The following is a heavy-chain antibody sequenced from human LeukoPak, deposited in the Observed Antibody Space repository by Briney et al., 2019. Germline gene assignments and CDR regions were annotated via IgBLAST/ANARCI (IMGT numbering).Heavy chain of an antibody. CDR2: INPSGGGT. CDR3: ARIHDSNYGFDY. D-gene: IGHD4-11*01. J-gene: IGHJ4*02. Sequence: ASVKVSCKASGYTFTSYYMHWVRQASGQGLDWMGMINPSGGGTSYAQKFQGRVTMTRDTSTSTVYMELSSLRSEDTAVYHCARIHDSNYGFDYWGQGTLVTVSS. V-gene: IGHV1-46*03. CDR1: GYTFTSYY.